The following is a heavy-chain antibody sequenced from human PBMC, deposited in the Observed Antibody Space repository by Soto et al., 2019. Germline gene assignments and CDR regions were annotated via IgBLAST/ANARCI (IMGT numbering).Heavy chain of an antibody. Sequence: QVQLVQSGTEVQKPGASVKISCKASGYTFTKYYMHWVRQATGQGLAWMGIINPSCGSTTYAPKIQDRVTKTSDTSTSTFYMELNSLRSEDTASYYCASDCDLRGTIFGLVILCMYNWMDSWGDGTLVTVAS. CDR2: INPSCGST. CDR3: ASDCDLRGTIFGLVILCMYNWMDS. CDR1: GYTFTKYY. J-gene: IGHJ5*01. D-gene: IGHD3-3*01. V-gene: IGHV1-46*03.